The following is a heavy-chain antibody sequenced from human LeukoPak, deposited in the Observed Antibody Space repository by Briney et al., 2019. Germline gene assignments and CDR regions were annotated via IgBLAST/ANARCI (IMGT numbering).Heavy chain of an antibody. V-gene: IGHV3-33*01. CDR1: GFTFSSYG. J-gene: IGHJ4*02. Sequence: GGSLRLSRAASGFTFSSYGMHWVRQAPGKGLEWVAVIWYDGSNKYHADSVKGRFTISRDNSKNTLYLQMNSLRAEDTAVYYCARERYCSSTSCYTRDFDYWGQGTLVTVSS. CDR2: IWYDGSNK. D-gene: IGHD2-2*02. CDR3: ARERYCSSTSCYTRDFDY.